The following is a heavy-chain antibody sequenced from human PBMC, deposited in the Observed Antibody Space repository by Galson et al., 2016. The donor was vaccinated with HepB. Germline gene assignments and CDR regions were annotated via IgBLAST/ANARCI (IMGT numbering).Heavy chain of an antibody. J-gene: IGHJ4*02. CDR2: IWYDGSLK. D-gene: IGHD1-14*01. Sequence: SLRLSCAASGFIFSSYAMHWVRQAPGKGLEWVAVIWYDGSLKYYADSVKGRFTISRDNSKNTLYLQMNSLRAEDTAVYHCARDYRSIPPAYYFDYWGQGTLVTVSS. V-gene: IGHV3-33*01. CDR3: ARDYRSIPPAYYFDY. CDR1: GFIFSSYA.